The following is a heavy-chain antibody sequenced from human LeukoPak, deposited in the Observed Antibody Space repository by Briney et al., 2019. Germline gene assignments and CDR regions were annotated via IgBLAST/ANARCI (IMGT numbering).Heavy chain of an antibody. CDR3: ARDEPVIVFDY. J-gene: IGHJ4*02. V-gene: IGHV3-48*04. D-gene: IGHD3-22*01. Sequence: GGSLGLSCAASGFTFSSYSMNWVRQAPGKGLEWVSYISSSGSTIYYADSVKGRFTISRDNAKNSLYLQMNSLRAEDTAVYYCARDEPVIVFDYWGQGTLVTVSS. CDR2: ISSSGSTI. CDR1: GFTFSSYS.